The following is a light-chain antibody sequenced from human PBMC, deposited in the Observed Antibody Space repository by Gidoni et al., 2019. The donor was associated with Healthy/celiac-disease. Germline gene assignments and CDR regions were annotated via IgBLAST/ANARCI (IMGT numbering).Light chain of an antibody. J-gene: IGKJ5*01. V-gene: IGKV3-11*01. CDR1: QSVSSY. Sequence: DIVLTQSPATLSLSPGERATLSCRASQSVSSYLAWYQQKPGQAPRLLIYDASNRAPGIPARFSGSGSGTDFTLTISSLEPEDFAVYYCQQRSNWPPLVTFGQGTRLEIK. CDR3: QQRSNWPPLVT. CDR2: DAS.